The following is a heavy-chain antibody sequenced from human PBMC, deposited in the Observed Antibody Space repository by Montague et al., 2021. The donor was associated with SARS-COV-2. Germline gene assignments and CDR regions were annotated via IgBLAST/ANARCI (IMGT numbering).Heavy chain of an antibody. Sequence: SLRLSCAASGFTFSFYSMNWVRQAPGKGLEWVSTITSGSAYIYYADSVRGRFTISRDNAKNSLYLQMNSLRAEDTAVYYCARDATEGPGIVVSGGYYDYMDVWGKGTPVTVSS. V-gene: IGHV3-21*01. CDR2: ITSGSAYI. CDR3: ARDATEGPGIVVSGGYYDYMDV. CDR1: GFTFSFYS. D-gene: IGHD1-26*01. J-gene: IGHJ6*03.